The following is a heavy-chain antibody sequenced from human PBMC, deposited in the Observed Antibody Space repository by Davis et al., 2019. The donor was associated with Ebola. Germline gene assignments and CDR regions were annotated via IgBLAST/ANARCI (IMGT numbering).Heavy chain of an antibody. J-gene: IGHJ4*02. Sequence: PSETLSLTCAVYGGSFSGHYWSWIRQSPGKGLEWIGEIFHTGRTNYNPSLKSRVSISLDTSKNQFFLRLNSVTAADTAVYFCAALLGPQIHHGTFHYWGQGALVTVSS. CDR2: IFHTGRT. D-gene: IGHD3-16*01. CDR1: GGSFSGHY. CDR3: AALLGPQIHHGTFHY. V-gene: IGHV4-34*12.